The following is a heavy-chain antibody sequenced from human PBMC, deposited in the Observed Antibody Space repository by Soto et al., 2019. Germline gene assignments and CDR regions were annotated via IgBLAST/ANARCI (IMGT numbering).Heavy chain of an antibody. CDR2: INRDGTST. J-gene: IGHJ4*02. CDR1: GFTFSSYW. Sequence: VHLVESGGGLVQPGGSLRLSCAGSGFTFSSYWMHWVRQAPGKGLVWVSRINRDGTSTSYADSVKGRFTISRDNAKNTLYLQMNSLRAEDTAVYYCARVGQGRYYFDYWGQGTLVTVSS. V-gene: IGHV3-74*01. CDR3: ARVGQGRYYFDY.